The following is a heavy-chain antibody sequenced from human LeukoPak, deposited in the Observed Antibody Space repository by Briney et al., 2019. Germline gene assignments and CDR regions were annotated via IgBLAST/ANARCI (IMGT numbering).Heavy chain of an antibody. D-gene: IGHD4-17*01. V-gene: IGHV1-2*02. Sequence: ASVKVSCRASGYTFTGYYMHWVRQAPGQGLEWMGWINPNSGGTNYAQKFQGRVTMTRDTSISTAYMELSRLRSDDTAVYYCARHLYYGDPPNCWGQGTLVTVSS. CDR3: ARHLYYGDPPNC. J-gene: IGHJ4*02. CDR1: GYTFTGYY. CDR2: INPNSGGT.